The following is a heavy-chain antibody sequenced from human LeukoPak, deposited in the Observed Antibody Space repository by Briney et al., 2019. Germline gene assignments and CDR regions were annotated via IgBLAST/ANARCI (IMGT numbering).Heavy chain of an antibody. CDR3: VRDRGYSTFDY. D-gene: IGHD3-22*01. CDR2: INLDGSEI. J-gene: IGHJ4*02. Sequence: PGGSLRLSCGVSGITLSNYGMSWVRQAPGKGLEWVANINLDGSEINYLDSLTGRLTISRDNAKDSLYLQMNGLRAEDTAVYFCVRDRGYSTFDYWGQGTLVTVSS. V-gene: IGHV3-7*03. CDR1: GITLSNYG.